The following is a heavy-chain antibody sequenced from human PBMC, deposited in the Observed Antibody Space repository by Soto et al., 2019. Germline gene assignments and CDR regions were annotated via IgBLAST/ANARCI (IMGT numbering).Heavy chain of an antibody. D-gene: IGHD2-15*01. CDR3: ARDLRLCSGGSCYSGYYYGMDG. CDR1: GFTFSSYD. Sequence: PGWSLRLSCAASGFTFSSYDMHWVRQATGKGLEWVSAIGTAGDTYYPGSVKGRFTISRENAKNSLYLQMNSLRAGDTAVYYCARDLRLCSGGSCYSGYYYGMDGWAQGTTVTVSS. CDR2: IGTAGDT. V-gene: IGHV3-13*01. J-gene: IGHJ6*02.